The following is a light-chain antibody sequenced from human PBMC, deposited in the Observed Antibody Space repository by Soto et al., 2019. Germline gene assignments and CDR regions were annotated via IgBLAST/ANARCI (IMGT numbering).Light chain of an antibody. V-gene: IGKV3-11*01. CDR3: LQRSNWPLT. Sequence: MVLTPSSDILSLSPGESASFSCRSSQNVRTFLAWYQQKPGQAPRLLISDASYRATGIPPRFSGSGSGTDFTLTISSLEPEDFAVYYCLQRSNWPLTFGGGTKVDIK. CDR1: QNVRTF. CDR2: DAS. J-gene: IGKJ4*01.